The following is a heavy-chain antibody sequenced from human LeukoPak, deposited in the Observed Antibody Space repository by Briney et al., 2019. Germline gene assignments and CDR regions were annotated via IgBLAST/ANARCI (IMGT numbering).Heavy chain of an antibody. J-gene: IGHJ4*02. D-gene: IGHD3-10*01. V-gene: IGHV3-23*01. CDR1: GFTFSSYG. CDR3: AKVPAITMVRGVILPFDY. CDR2: ISGSGGST. Sequence: GGSLRLSCAASGFTFSSYGMSWVRQAPGKGLEWVSAISGSGGSTYYADSVKGRFTISRDNSKNTLYLQMNSQRAEDTAVYYCAKVPAITMVRGVILPFDYWGQGTLVTVSS.